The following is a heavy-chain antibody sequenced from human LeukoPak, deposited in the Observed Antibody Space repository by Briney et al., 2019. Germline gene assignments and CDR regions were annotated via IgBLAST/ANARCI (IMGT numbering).Heavy chain of an antibody. Sequence: SETLSLTCAVYGGSFSGYYWSWIRQPPGKGLEWIGEINHSGSTNYNPSLKSRVTISVDTSKNQFSLKLSSVTAADTAVYYCARGGEYGSGSYYKYWGQGTLVSVSS. V-gene: IGHV4-34*01. CDR3: ARGGEYGSGSYYKY. CDR1: GGSFSGYY. CDR2: INHSGST. D-gene: IGHD3-10*01. J-gene: IGHJ4*02.